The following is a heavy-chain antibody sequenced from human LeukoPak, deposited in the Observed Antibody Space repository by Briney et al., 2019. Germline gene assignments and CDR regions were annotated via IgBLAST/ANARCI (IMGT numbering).Heavy chain of an antibody. D-gene: IGHD2-15*01. Sequence: PSVTLSLTCAVYGGSFSGYYWSWIRQPPGKGLEWIGEINHSGSTNYNPSLKSRVTISVDTSKNQFSLKLSSVTAADTAVYYCARQIGGAGCFWGQGTLVTVSS. CDR3: ARQIGGAGCF. CDR2: INHSGST. V-gene: IGHV4-34*01. CDR1: GGSFSGYY. J-gene: IGHJ4*02.